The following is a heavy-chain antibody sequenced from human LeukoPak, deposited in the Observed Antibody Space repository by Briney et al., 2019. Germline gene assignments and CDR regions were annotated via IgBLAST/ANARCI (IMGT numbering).Heavy chain of an antibody. CDR2: IYYSGST. V-gene: IGHV4-59*01. CDR3: ARGVAVAGHYYYYYMDV. Sequence: SETLSLTCTVSGGSINSNYWSWIRQPPGKGLEWIGYIYYSGSTDYNPSLKSRVTISVDTSKNQFSLKLSSVTAADTAVYYCARGVAVAGHYYYYYMDVWGKGTTVTVSS. J-gene: IGHJ6*03. CDR1: GGSINSNY. D-gene: IGHD6-19*01.